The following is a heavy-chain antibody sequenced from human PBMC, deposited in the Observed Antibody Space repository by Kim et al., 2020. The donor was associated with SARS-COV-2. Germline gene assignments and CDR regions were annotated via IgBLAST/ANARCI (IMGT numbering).Heavy chain of an antibody. Sequence: ASVKVSCKVSGYTLTELSMHWVRQAPGKGLEWMGGFDPEDGETIYAQKFQGRVTMTEDTSTDTAYMELSSLRSEDTAVYYCATDWHYDSSGGFDYWGQGTLVTVSS. CDR1: GYTLTELS. J-gene: IGHJ4*02. D-gene: IGHD3-22*01. V-gene: IGHV1-24*01. CDR2: FDPEDGET. CDR3: ATDWHYDSSGGFDY.